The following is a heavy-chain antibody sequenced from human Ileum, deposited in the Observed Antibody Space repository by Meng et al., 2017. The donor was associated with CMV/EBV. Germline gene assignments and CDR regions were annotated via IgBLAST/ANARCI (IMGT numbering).Heavy chain of an antibody. CDR2: INSDGSST. V-gene: IGHV3-74*01. Sequence: TCRSYWMHWVRQAPGKGLVWVSRINSDGSSTNYADSVKGRFTISRDNAKKTLYLQMNSLRAEDTAMYYCARVNYYDGSGYYYEPFDYWGQGTLVTVSS. CDR3: ARVNYYDGSGYYYEPFDY. CDR1: TCRSYW. J-gene: IGHJ4*02. D-gene: IGHD3-22*01.